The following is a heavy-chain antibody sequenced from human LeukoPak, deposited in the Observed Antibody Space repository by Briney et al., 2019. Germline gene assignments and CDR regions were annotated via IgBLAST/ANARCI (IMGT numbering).Heavy chain of an antibody. J-gene: IGHJ6*03. CDR2: IYYSGST. CDR1: GDSISSSSSY. CDR3: AKGGGNYAGDYYYYMDV. V-gene: IGHV4-39*07. D-gene: IGHD1-7*01. Sequence: SETLSLTCSVSGDSISSSSSYWGWIRQPPGKGLEWIGSIYYSGSTYYNTSLKSRVTISVDTSKHQFSLKLSSVTAADTAVCFCAKGGGNYAGDYYYYMDVWGKGTTVTISS.